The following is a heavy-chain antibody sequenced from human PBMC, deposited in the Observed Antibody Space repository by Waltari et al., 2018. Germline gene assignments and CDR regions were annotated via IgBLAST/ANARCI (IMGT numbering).Heavy chain of an antibody. CDR1: GYTFTGYY. Sequence: QVQLVQSGAEVKKPGASVKVSCKASGYTFTGYYMPWMGQAPGQGLEWMGWINPNSGGTNYAQKFQGRVTMTRDTSISTAYMELSRLRSDDTAVYYCAREGSLRRSWNDYWGQGTLVTVSS. J-gene: IGHJ4*02. V-gene: IGHV1-2*02. CDR3: AREGSLRRSWNDY. D-gene: IGHD1-1*01. CDR2: INPNSGGT.